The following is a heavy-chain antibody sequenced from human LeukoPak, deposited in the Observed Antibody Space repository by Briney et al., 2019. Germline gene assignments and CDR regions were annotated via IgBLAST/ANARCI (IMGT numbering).Heavy chain of an antibody. J-gene: IGHJ6*03. Sequence: SETLSLTCTVSGGSISTFHWSWIRQPAGKGLEWIGRIYTSGSTNYNPSLKSRVTISVDTSKNQFSLKLSSVTAADTAVYYCARDSTTYYYYYYMDVWGKGTTVTISS. V-gene: IGHV4-4*07. CDR3: ARDSTTYYYYYYMDV. CDR2: IYTSGST. D-gene: IGHD1-14*01. CDR1: GGSISTFH.